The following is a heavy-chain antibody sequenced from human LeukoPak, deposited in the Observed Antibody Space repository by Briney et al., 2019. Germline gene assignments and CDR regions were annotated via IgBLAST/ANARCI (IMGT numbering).Heavy chain of an antibody. Sequence: PSETLSLTCAVSSGSINSNWWSWVRQPPGKRLEWIGEIYHSGSTNYNPTLKSRVTISVDKSKNQFSLRLTSVTAADTAVYYCAREEVPHGFDIWGQGTMVTVSS. CDR3: AREEVPHGFDI. CDR2: IYHSGST. CDR1: SGSINSNW. J-gene: IGHJ3*02. V-gene: IGHV4-4*02.